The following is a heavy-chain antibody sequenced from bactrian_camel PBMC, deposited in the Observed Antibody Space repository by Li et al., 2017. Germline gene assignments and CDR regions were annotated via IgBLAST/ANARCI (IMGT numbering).Heavy chain of an antibody. J-gene: IGHJ4*01. V-gene: IGHV3S35*01. D-gene: IGHD6*01. CDR1: GYTLNTYA. CDR3: ATLKYGGGWYAGAAPTSYDYNY. CDR2: INSGGDMT. Sequence: VQLVESGGGSVQAGGSLRLSCVASGYTLNTYAMTWVRQAPGKGLEWVTLINSGGDMTYYSDSVKGRSTISRDNAKNTVYLQMNSLKSEDTALYYCATLKYGGGWYAGAAPTSYDYNYWGQGTQVTVS.